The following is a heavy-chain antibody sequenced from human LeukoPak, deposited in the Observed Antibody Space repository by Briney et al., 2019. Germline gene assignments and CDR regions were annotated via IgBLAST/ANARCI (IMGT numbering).Heavy chain of an antibody. Sequence: SGTLSLTCTVSGGSISSYYWSWIRQPPGKGLEWIGYIYYSGSTNYNPSLKSRVTISVDTSKNQFSLKLSSVTAADTAVYYCARGIAVAGTGGWYFDLWGRGTLVTVSS. J-gene: IGHJ2*01. V-gene: IGHV4-59*01. CDR3: ARGIAVAGTGGWYFDL. CDR1: GGSISSYY. D-gene: IGHD6-19*01. CDR2: IYYSGST.